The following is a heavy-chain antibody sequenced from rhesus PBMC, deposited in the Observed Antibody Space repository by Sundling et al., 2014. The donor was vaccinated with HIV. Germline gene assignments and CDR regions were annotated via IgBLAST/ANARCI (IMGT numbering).Heavy chain of an antibody. CDR1: GASISSYW. Sequence: QVQLQESGPGLVKPSETLSLTCTVSGASISSYWWTWIRQSPGKGLEWIGNIYGSVGSTEYNPSLKSRLTISKGTSENQFSLKLTSVTAADTAIYYCARDLIVVVGFDSWGQGVLVTVSS. D-gene: IGHD2-15*01. J-gene: IGHJ4*01. CDR2: IYGSVGST. CDR3: ARDLIVVVGFDS. V-gene: IGHV4-93*01.